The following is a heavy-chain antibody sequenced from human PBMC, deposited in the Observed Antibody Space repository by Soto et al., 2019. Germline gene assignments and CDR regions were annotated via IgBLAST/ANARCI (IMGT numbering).Heavy chain of an antibody. J-gene: IGHJ3*02. CDR3: ARDRLHDSSGAIDM. D-gene: IGHD3-22*01. CDR2: IWYDGGNT. V-gene: IGHV3-33*01. Sequence: PGGSLRLSCAASGFTFSGHGMHWVRQAPGKGLEWVAVIWYDGGNTYYGDSVKGRFTISRDNSRNTLYLEMNSLRAEDTAVYYCARDRLHDSSGAIDMWGQGTMVTVSS. CDR1: GFTFSGHG.